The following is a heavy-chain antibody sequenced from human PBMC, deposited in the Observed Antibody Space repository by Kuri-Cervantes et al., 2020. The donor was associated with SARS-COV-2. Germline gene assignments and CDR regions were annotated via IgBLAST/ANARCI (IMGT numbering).Heavy chain of an antibody. D-gene: IGHD7-27*01. CDR1: GGSISSGDYY. CDR3: ARGLGMFDY. CDR2: IYTSGST. Sequence: LRLSCTVSGGSISSGDYYWSWIRQPAGKGLEWIGYIYTSGSTNYNPSLKSRVTISVDTSKNQFSLKLSSVTAADTAVYYCARGLGMFDYWGQGTLVTVSS. J-gene: IGHJ4*02. V-gene: IGHV4-61*09.